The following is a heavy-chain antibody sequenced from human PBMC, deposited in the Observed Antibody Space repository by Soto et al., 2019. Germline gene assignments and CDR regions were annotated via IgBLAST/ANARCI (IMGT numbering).Heavy chain of an antibody. D-gene: IGHD5-12*01. CDR1: GGSFSGYY. CDR3: ATGGGYSGYDHANYYYYYGIDV. Sequence: SETLSLTCAVYGGSFSGYYWSWIRQPPGKGLEWIGEINHSGSTNYNPSVKSRLTISVDTSKNQFSLKLSSVTAADTAVYYCATGGGYSGYDHANYYYYYGIDVWGQGTTVTVSS. CDR2: INHSGST. V-gene: IGHV4-34*01. J-gene: IGHJ6*02.